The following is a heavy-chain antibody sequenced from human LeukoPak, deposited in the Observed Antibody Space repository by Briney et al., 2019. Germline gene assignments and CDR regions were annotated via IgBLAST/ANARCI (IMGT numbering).Heavy chain of an antibody. Sequence: SETLSLTCAVYGGSLSGDYWNWIRQSPDKGLEWIGENNHAGSAKYNPSLKSRVTISVDRSKNQFSLKLSSVTAADTAVYYCASYDILTGRIDYWGQGTLVTVSS. CDR2: NNHAGSA. D-gene: IGHD3-9*01. J-gene: IGHJ4*02. V-gene: IGHV4-34*01. CDR3: ASYDILTGRIDY. CDR1: GGSLSGDY.